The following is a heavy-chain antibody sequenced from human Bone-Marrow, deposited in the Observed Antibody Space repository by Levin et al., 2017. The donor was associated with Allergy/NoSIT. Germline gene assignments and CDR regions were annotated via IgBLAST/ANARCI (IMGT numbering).Heavy chain of an antibody. CDR3: AKDRGALFDTNTFDM. V-gene: IGHV3-23*01. CDR1: GFTFRNYA. Sequence: LGESLKISCVASGFTFRNYAMTWVRQAPGKGLEWVSGIDGTDTRTFYEDSVRGRFTISRDNSKTTLYLQMNSLRAEDTAVYYCAKDRGALFDTNTFDMWGQGTMVTVSS. CDR2: IDGTDTRT. D-gene: IGHD3-10*01. J-gene: IGHJ3*02.